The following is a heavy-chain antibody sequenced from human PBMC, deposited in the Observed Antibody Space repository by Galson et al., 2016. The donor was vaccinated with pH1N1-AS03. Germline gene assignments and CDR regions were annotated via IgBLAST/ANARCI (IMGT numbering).Heavy chain of an antibody. CDR3: LRDASSLFDY. J-gene: IGHJ4*02. D-gene: IGHD6-19*01. CDR2: INTQTGRP. V-gene: IGHV7-4-1*02. CDR1: GYTFNSWG. Sequence: SVKVSCKASGYTFNSWGINWVRQAPGQGLEWMGWINTQTGRPTYAPGFIGRFVFSMDPSVSTAYVQINSLKADDTGVYYCLRDASSLFDYWGQGTLVLVSS.